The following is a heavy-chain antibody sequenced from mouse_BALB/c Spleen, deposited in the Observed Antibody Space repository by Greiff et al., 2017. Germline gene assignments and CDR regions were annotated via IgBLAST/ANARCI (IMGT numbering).Heavy chain of an antibody. V-gene: IGHV1S29*02. CDR3: ARFGGYYAYYFDY. CDR1: GYTFTDYN. Sequence: VQLQQSGPELVKPGASVKISCKASGYTFTDYNMHWVKQSHGKSLEWIGYIYPYNGGTGYNQKFKSKATLTVDNSSSTAYMELRSLTSEDSAVYYCARFGGYYAYYFDYWGQGTTLTVSS. J-gene: IGHJ2*01. CDR2: IYPYNGGT. D-gene: IGHD2-3*01.